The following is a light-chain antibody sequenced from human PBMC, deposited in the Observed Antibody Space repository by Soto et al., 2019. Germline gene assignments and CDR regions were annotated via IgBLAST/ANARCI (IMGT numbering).Light chain of an antibody. CDR2: GAS. CDR3: QQRYSTPWT. J-gene: IGKJ1*01. V-gene: IGKV1-39*01. CDR1: QSISSY. Sequence: DIQMTQSPSSLSASVGDRVTITCRASQSISSYLNWYQQKPGNSPKVLLYGASILQTGVPSRFSGSGSGTDFTLTIRSRQPEDSATDHCQQRYSTPWTFGQGTKVEIK.